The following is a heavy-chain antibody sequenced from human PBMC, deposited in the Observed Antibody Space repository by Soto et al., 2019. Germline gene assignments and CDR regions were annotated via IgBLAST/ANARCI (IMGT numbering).Heavy chain of an antibody. J-gene: IGHJ4*02. CDR3: ARRYGGYFDF. D-gene: IGHD4-17*01. Sequence: SDTLPLTCTSSGPTISSHYWSWIRQPPGRGLEWIGYIYYSGSTNYNPSLKSRVTISVDTSKNQFSLKLSSVTAADTAVYYCARRYGGYFDFWGQGTLGTVS. CDR1: GPTISSHY. V-gene: IGHV4-59*08. CDR2: IYYSGST.